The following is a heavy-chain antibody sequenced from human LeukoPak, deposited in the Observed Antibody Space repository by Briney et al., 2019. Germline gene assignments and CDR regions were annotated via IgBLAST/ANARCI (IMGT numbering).Heavy chain of an antibody. CDR1: GFTFSDYY. CDR2: ISSTSSYI. J-gene: IGHJ4*02. Sequence: GGSLRLSCAASGFTFSDYYMSWIRQAPGKGLEWVSYISSTSSYINYADSVKGRFTISRDNAKNSLFLQMNSLRAEDTAVYYCATGVPGAYRIIYWGQGTLVTVSS. D-gene: IGHD2-21*01. CDR3: ATGVPGAYRIIY. V-gene: IGHV3-11*03.